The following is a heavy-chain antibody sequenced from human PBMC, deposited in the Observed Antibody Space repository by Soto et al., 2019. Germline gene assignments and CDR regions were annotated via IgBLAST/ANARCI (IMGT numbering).Heavy chain of an antibody. CDR2: IIPILGIA. CDR1: GGTFSSYT. CDR3: ARVYGQQLVRPDYGMDV. V-gene: IGHV1-69*02. Sequence: QVQLVQSGAEVKKPGSSVKVSCKASGGTFSSYTISWVRQAPGQGLEWMGRIIPILGIANYAQKFQGRVTITAXXSXSXXYMELSSLRSEDTAVYYCARVYGQQLVRPDYGMDVWGQGTTVTVSS. J-gene: IGHJ6*02. D-gene: IGHD6-13*01.